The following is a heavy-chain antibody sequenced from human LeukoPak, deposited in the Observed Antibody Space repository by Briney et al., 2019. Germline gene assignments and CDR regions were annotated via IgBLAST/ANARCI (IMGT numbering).Heavy chain of an antibody. CDR1: GFTFGTYW. CDR2: MDRDGSEI. CDR3: ARDLGYSTFDN. V-gene: IGHV3-7*01. D-gene: IGHD5-18*01. J-gene: IGHJ4*02. Sequence: GGSLRPSCAASGFTFGTYWMSWVRQAPGKGLEWVANMDRDGSEINYVDSVRGRFTISRDNAKNSLSLQMNSLRAEDTAVYFCARDLGYSTFDNWGQGTLVTVSS.